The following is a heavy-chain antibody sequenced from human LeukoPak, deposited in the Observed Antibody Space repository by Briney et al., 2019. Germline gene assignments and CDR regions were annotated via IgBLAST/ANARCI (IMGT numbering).Heavy chain of an antibody. Sequence: SETLSLTCTVSGGSISSSSYYWGWIRQPPGKGLEWIGSIYYSGSTNYNPSLKSRVTISVDTSKNQFSLKLSSVTAADTAVYYCARGQYYDSSGYPFDYWGQGTLVTVSS. J-gene: IGHJ4*02. D-gene: IGHD3-22*01. CDR1: GGSISSSSYY. CDR2: IYYSGST. CDR3: ARGQYYDSSGYPFDY. V-gene: IGHV4-39*07.